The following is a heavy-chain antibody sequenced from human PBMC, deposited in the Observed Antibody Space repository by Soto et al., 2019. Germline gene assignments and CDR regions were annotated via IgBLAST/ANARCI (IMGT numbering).Heavy chain of an antibody. CDR1: GYTFTSYG. CDR2: ISAYNGNT. CDR3: ARAGHLRWFGELFLKNDY. D-gene: IGHD3-10*01. V-gene: IGHV1-18*01. J-gene: IGHJ4*02. Sequence: QVQLVQSGAEVKKPGASVKVSCKASGYTFTSYGISWVRQAPGQGLEWMGWISAYNGNTNYAQKLQGRVTMTTDTSTSTAYLELRSLRSDDTAVYYCARAGHLRWFGELFLKNDYWGQGTLVTVSS.